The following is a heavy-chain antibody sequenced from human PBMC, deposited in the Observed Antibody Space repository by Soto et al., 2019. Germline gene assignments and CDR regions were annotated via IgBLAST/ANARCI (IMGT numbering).Heavy chain of an antibody. V-gene: IGHV3-23*01. Sequence: EVQLLESGGGLEQPGGSLRLSCVGSGHTFHNYAMTWVRQAPGKGLEWVSGISGSGGSTYYADSVRGRFTISRDDSKKTRYLQMNSLRAEDTAVYYCAKVSRGIGVVPAAVNWGQGTLVTVSS. D-gene: IGHD2-2*01. J-gene: IGHJ4*02. CDR2: ISGSGGST. CDR3: AKVSRGIGVVPAAVN. CDR1: GHTFHNYA.